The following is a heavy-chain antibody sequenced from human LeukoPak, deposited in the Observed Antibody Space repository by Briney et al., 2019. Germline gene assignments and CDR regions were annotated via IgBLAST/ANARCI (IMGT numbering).Heavy chain of an antibody. Sequence: GGSLRLSCAASGFTISSYEMNWVRQAPGRGLEWISRITTSDSGISYADSVRGRFTISRDNAKNSLYLQVNSLRTEDTAMYYCARGDSFSSPDDAFDIWGQGTMVTVSS. CDR3: ARGDSFSSPDDAFDI. CDR2: ITTSDSGI. V-gene: IGHV3-48*03. D-gene: IGHD6-6*01. J-gene: IGHJ3*02. CDR1: GFTISSYE.